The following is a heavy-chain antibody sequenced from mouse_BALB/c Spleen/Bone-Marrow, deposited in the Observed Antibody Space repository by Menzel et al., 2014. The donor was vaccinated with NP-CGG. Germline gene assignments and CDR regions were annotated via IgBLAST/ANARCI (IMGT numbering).Heavy chain of an antibody. CDR3: ARDLAY. CDR1: GFTFSSYG. Sequence: EVKLMDSGGGLVQPGGSLKLSCAASGFTFSSYGMSWVRQTPDKRLELVATINSNGGSTYYPDSVKGRFTISRDNAKNTLYLQMSSLKSEDTAMYYCARDLAYWGQGTLVTVSA. CDR2: INSNGGST. J-gene: IGHJ3*01. V-gene: IGHV5-6-3*01.